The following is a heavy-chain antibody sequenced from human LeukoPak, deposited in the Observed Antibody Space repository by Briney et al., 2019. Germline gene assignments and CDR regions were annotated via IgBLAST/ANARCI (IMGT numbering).Heavy chain of an antibody. CDR1: GFTFSSYG. CDR2: ISYDRSNK. V-gene: IGHV3-30*03. CDR3: ARDGDTAMVSSYYGMDV. Sequence: PGGSLRLSCAASGFTFSSYGMHWVGRAPGKGLEWLAVISYDRSNKYYADSVKGRFTISRDNSKNTLYLQMNSLRAEDTAVYYCARDGDTAMVSSYYGMDVWGKGTTVTVSS. D-gene: IGHD5-18*01. J-gene: IGHJ6*04.